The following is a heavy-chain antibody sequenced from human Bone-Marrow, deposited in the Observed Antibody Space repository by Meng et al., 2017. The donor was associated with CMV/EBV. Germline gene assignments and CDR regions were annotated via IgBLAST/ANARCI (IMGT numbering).Heavy chain of an antibody. CDR1: GYTFTSYG. Sequence: ASVKVSCKASGYTFTSYGISWVRQATGQGLEWMGWMNSNSGNTGYAQKFQGRVTMTRNTSISTAYMELSSLRSEDTAVYYCARNQASSSSNAFDIWGQGTMVTVSS. J-gene: IGHJ3*02. V-gene: IGHV1-8*02. CDR3: ARNQASSSSNAFDI. CDR2: MNSNSGNT. D-gene: IGHD6-6*01.